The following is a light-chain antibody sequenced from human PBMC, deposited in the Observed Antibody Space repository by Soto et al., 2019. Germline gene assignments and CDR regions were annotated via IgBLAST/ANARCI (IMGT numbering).Light chain of an antibody. CDR2: GAH. CDR3: QQYGSSVT. V-gene: IGKV3-20*01. CDR1: QSIRSHY. J-gene: IGKJ1*01. Sequence: EIVLTQSPCTLSLSPGERATLSCRASQSIRSHYLAWYQQKPGQAPRLLVSGAHNRAPGIPDRFSGSESGTDFTLRISRLEPEDFAVYYCQQYGSSVTFGQGTKVDIK.